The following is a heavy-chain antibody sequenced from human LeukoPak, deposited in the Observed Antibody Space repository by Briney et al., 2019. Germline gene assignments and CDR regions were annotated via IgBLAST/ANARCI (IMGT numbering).Heavy chain of an antibody. CDR3: ARAGLGYCSGGSCPFYFDY. D-gene: IGHD2-15*01. Sequence: GGPLRLSCAASSFTVSSNYMSWVRQAPGKGLEWVSIIYSGGSTFYADSVRGRFTISRDNSENTLYLQINSLRAEDTAVYYCARAGLGYCSGGSCPFYFDYWGQGTLVTVSS. V-gene: IGHV3-53*01. CDR1: SFTVSSNY. J-gene: IGHJ4*02. CDR2: IYSGGST.